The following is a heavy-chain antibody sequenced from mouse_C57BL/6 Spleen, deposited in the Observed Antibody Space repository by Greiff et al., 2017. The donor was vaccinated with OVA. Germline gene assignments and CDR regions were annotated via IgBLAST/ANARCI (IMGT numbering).Heavy chain of an antibody. J-gene: IGHJ2*01. Sequence: QVQLQQPGAELVKPGASVKLSCKASGYTFTSYWMQWVKQRPGQGLEWIGEIDPSDSYTNYNQKFKGKATMTVDTSSSTAYMQLSSLTSEDSAVYYCARRYYDNGSYFDYWGKGTTLTVSS. V-gene: IGHV1-50*01. D-gene: IGHD1-1*01. CDR1: GYTFTSYW. CDR2: IDPSDSYT. CDR3: ARRYYDNGSYFDY.